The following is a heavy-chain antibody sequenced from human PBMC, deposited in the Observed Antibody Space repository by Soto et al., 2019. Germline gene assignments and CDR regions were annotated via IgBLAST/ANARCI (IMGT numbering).Heavy chain of an antibody. V-gene: IGHV1-69*02. CDR3: ARYNWNDAFYYMDV. CDR1: GGTFSSYT. Sequence: QVQLVQSGAEVKKPGSSVKVSCKASGGTFSSYTISWVRQAPGQGLEWMGRIIPILGIANYAQKFQGRVTITADKATSTAYMELSSLRSEDTAVYYCARYNWNDAFYYMDVWCKGTTVTVSS. D-gene: IGHD1-20*01. J-gene: IGHJ6*03. CDR2: IIPILGIA.